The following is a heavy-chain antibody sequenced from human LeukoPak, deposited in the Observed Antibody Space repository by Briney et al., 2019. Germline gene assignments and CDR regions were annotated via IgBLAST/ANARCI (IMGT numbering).Heavy chain of an antibody. CDR3: ARGLGIAAAGPLFAPWFDP. Sequence: SETLSLTCAVYGGSFSGYYWSWVRQPPGKGLEWIGEINHSGSNNYNPSLRSRVTIPVHPSKNQFSLQLGSVTAADTAVYYCARGLGIAAAGPLFAPWFDPWGQGTLVTVSS. J-gene: IGHJ5*02. V-gene: IGHV4-34*01. CDR1: GGSFSGYY. CDR2: INHSGSN. D-gene: IGHD6-13*01.